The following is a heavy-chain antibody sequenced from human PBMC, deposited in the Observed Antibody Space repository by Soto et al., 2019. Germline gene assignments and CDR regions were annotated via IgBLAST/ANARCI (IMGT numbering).Heavy chain of an antibody. V-gene: IGHV3-30*18. CDR3: AKDRWEFTSDFDS. J-gene: IGHJ4*02. CDR2: VTKDGNGQ. Sequence: QVQLVESGGGVVQPGTSLRLSCAASGFTFSSYGMHWVRQAPGKGLEWVAVVTKDGNGQYYADSVKGRFTVSRDNSNNTLSLQMDSLRPEETAFYYWAKDRWEFTSDFDSWGQGTLVTVSS. D-gene: IGHD1-26*01. CDR1: GFTFSSYG.